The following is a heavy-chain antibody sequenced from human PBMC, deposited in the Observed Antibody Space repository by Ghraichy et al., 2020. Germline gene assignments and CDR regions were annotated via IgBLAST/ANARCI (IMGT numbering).Heavy chain of an antibody. CDR2: IKQDGSEK. J-gene: IGHJ6*02. D-gene: IGHD2-2*01. Sequence: GGSLRLSCAASGFTFSSYWMSWVRQAPGKGLEWVANIKQDGSEKYYVDSVKGRFTISRDNAKNSLYLQMNSLRAEDTAVYYCARDRGYCSSTSCSWHVRGKGKNNYYGMDVWGQGTTVTVSS. CDR3: ARDRGYCSSTSCSWHVRGKGKNNYYGMDV. V-gene: IGHV3-7*03. CDR1: GFTFSSYW.